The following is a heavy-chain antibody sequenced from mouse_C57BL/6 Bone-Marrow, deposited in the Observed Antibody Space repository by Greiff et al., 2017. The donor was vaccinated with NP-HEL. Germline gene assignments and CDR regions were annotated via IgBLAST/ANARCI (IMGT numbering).Heavy chain of an antibody. CDR3: TTGVSTTVVATGAMDY. D-gene: IGHD1-1*01. CDR2: IDPENGDT. CDR1: GFNIKDDY. V-gene: IGHV14-4*01. Sequence: EVQLQQSGAELVRPGASVKLSCTASGFNIKDDYMHWVKQRPEQGLEWIGWIDPENGDTEYASKFQGKATITADTSSNTAYLQLSSLTSEDTAVYYCTTGVSTTVVATGAMDYWGQGTSVTVSS. J-gene: IGHJ4*01.